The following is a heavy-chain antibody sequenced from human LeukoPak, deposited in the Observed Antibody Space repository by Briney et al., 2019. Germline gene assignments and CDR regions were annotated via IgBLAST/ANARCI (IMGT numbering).Heavy chain of an antibody. CDR2: ISGSGGST. V-gene: IGHV3-23*01. Sequence: GGSLRLSCAASGFTFSSYAMSWVRQAPGKGLEWVSAISGSGGSTYYADSVKGRFTISRDNSKNTLYLQMNSLRAEDTAVYYCAKDPGRGFGMVIIRETGAFDIWGQGTMVTVSS. CDR3: AKDPGRGFGMVIIRETGAFDI. D-gene: IGHD3-3*01. CDR1: GFTFSSYA. J-gene: IGHJ3*02.